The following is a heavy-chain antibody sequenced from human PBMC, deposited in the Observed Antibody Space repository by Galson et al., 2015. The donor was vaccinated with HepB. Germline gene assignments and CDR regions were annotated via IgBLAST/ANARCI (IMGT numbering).Heavy chain of an antibody. D-gene: IGHD3-22*01. Sequence: SLRLSCAVSGFSVSSNYMTWVRQAPGKGLECVAHIYSGGNTYYADSVKGRFTVSRDNSKNTLYLQMNSLRAEDAAVYYCAIGLVSSGYYGDYWGQGTLGTVAS. J-gene: IGHJ4*02. CDR1: GFSVSSNY. V-gene: IGHV3-53*01. CDR2: IYSGGNT. CDR3: AIGLVSSGYYGDY.